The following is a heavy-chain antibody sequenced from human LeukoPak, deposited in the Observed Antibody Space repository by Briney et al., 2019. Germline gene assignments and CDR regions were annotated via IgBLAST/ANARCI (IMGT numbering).Heavy chain of an antibody. CDR2: IKQDGSEK. CDR1: GFTFSNYW. CDR3: ARDLYGPFDY. D-gene: IGHD2/OR15-2a*01. V-gene: IGHV3-7*01. Sequence: GGSLRLSCAASGFTFSNYWMSWVRQAPGKGLEWVANIKQDGSEKYYVDSVKGRFTISRDNAKKSLYLQMNSLRAEDTAAYYCARDLYGPFDYWGQGTLVTVSS. J-gene: IGHJ4*02.